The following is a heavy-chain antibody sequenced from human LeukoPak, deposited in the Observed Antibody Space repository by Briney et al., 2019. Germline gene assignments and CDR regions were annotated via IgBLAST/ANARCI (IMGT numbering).Heavy chain of an antibody. D-gene: IGHD3-9*01. CDR2: INHSGST. CDR1: GGSFSGYY. CDR3: ARDGLRYFDWLLSSYLDY. V-gene: IGHV4-34*01. J-gene: IGHJ4*02. Sequence: PSETLSLTCAVYGGSFSGYYWSWIRQPPGKGLEWIGEINHSGSTNYNPSLKSRVTTSVDTSKNQFSLKLSSVTAADTAVYYCARDGLRYFDWLLSSYLDYWGQGTLVTVSS.